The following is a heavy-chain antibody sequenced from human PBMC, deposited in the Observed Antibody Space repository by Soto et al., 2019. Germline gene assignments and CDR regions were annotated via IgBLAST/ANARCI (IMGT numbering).Heavy chain of an antibody. Sequence: SETLSLTCAVYGGSFSGYYWSWIRQPPGKGLEWIGEINHSGSTNYNPSLKSRVTISVDTSKNQFSLKLSSVTAADTAVYYCARYDPLNIVATIGDYFDYWGQGTLVTVSS. J-gene: IGHJ4*02. CDR3: ARYDPLNIVATIGDYFDY. V-gene: IGHV4-34*01. CDR2: INHSGST. CDR1: GGSFSGYY. D-gene: IGHD5-12*01.